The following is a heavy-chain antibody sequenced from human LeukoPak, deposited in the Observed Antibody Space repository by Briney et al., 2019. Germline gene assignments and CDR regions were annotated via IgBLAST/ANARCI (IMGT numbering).Heavy chain of an antibody. CDR1: GFTFSSYA. D-gene: IGHD3-16*01. J-gene: IGHJ4*02. Sequence: SGGSLRLSCAASGFTFSSYAMSWVRHAPGKGLVWVSRINSDGSTTSYADSVKGRFTISRDNAKNTVYLQMDSLRAEDTAVYYCARLATYYDPFDSWGQGTLVTVSS. CDR2: INSDGSTT. V-gene: IGHV3-74*01. CDR3: ARLATYYDPFDS.